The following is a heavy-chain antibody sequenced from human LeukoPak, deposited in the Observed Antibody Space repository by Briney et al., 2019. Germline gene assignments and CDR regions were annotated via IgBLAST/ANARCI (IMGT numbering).Heavy chain of an antibody. Sequence: GASVKVSCKASGYTFTSYGISWGRHAPGQGLEWMGWISAYKGNTNYAQKLQGRVTMTTDTSTSTAYMELRSLRSDDTAVYYCARDGVLRDWFDPWGQGTLVTVSS. V-gene: IGHV1-18*01. CDR2: ISAYKGNT. CDR3: ARDGVLRDWFDP. CDR1: GYTFTSYG. D-gene: IGHD4/OR15-4a*01. J-gene: IGHJ5*02.